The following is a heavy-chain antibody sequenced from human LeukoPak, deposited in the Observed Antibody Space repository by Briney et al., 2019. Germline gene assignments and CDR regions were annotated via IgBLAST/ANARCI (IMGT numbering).Heavy chain of an antibody. CDR1: GFTFSSYR. Sequence: QSGGSLRLSCAASGFTFSSYRMHWVRQAPGKGLVWVSRINGDGSSTTYADSVKGRFTISRDNAKNTLYLQMNSLRAEDTAVYYCARDGMTAARDAFDIWGQGTMVTVSS. CDR3: ARDGMTAARDAFDI. V-gene: IGHV3-74*01. J-gene: IGHJ3*02. CDR2: INGDGSST. D-gene: IGHD1-14*01.